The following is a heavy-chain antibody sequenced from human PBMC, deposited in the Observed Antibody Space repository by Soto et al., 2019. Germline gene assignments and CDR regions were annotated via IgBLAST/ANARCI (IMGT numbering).Heavy chain of an antibody. CDR3: AREGLIRGSIIGNVDY. D-gene: IGHD3-10*01. CDR1: GGTFSMYA. Sequence: QVQLVQSGAEVKKPGSSVKVSCKASGGTFSMYAVSWVRQSPGQELEWMGGIIPGLGTINDEQKFKGRVTITADESTSTSYMVLSSMRSVDPAVYYCAREGLIRGSIIGNVDYWCQGTLGSVCS. J-gene: IGHJ4*02. CDR2: IIPGLGTI. V-gene: IGHV1-69*01.